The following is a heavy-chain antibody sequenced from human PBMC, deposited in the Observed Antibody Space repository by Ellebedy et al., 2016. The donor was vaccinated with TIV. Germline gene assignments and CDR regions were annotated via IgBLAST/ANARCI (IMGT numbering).Heavy chain of an antibody. CDR1: GFTFSNYW. CDR3: ARSRGVSY. Sequence: GESLKISCAASGFTFSNYWMTWVRQAPGKGPECVAHIKQDGSEKYYADSVKGRFTISRDNAKNSLYLQMNSLRAEDTAVYFCARSRGVSYWGQGTLVTVSS. D-gene: IGHD2-8*01. V-gene: IGHV3-7*03. CDR2: IKQDGSEK. J-gene: IGHJ4*02.